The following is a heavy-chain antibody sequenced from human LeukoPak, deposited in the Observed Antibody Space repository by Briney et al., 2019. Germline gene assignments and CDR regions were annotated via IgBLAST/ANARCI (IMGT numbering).Heavy chain of an antibody. CDR3: AVVEGQPNYYYYMDV. CDR2: INQSGST. J-gene: IGHJ6*03. V-gene: IGHV4-34*01. D-gene: IGHD6-13*01. CDR1: GGSFSGFY. Sequence: KPSETLSLTCAVYGGSFSGFYWSWIRQPPGEGLEWIGEINQSGSTNYNPSLKSRVTISVDTSKNQFSLNLSSVTAADTAVYFCAVVEGQPNYYYYMDVWGKGTSVTVSS.